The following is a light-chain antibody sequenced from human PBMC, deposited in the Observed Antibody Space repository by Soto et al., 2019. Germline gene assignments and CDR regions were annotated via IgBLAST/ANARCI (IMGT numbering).Light chain of an antibody. CDR2: RAS. V-gene: IGKV1-5*03. J-gene: IGKJ1*01. CDR1: QSISTW. Sequence: DVQMTQSHSSLSASVGDRVTITCRASQSISTWLAWFQQKPGKAPKLLIYRASSLESGAPSRFSGTGSGTEFTLTISSLQPDDFATYYCQQYDDYPWTFGQGTKVDI. CDR3: QQYDDYPWT.